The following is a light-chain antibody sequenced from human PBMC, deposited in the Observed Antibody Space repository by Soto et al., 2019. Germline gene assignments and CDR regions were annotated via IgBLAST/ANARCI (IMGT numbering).Light chain of an antibody. CDR3: QQSPSTPYT. V-gene: IGKV1-39*01. Sequence: DIQMTQSPSPLSASFGDRVTLTCRASQSIDTYLNWYQQKPGTAPKLLMYAASTLHSGVPSRFSGSGSGTDFTLTISRLQREDFATYFCQQSPSTPYTFVQGTKLDI. CDR1: QSIDTY. J-gene: IGKJ2*01. CDR2: AAS.